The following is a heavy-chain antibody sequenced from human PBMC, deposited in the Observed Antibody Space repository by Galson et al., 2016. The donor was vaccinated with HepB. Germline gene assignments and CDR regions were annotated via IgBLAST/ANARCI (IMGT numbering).Heavy chain of an antibody. D-gene: IGHD6-19*01. J-gene: IGHJ5*02. CDR3: ARDWRTSAATSGWLGWFDL. Sequence: SVKVSCKASGYTFTGYYMHWVRQAPGQGLEWMGWINPNYGGTNYAQKFQGSIALTRDTSISTAYLELSSLRPDDTAVYYCARDWRTSAATSGWLGWFDLWGQGTLVTVSS. V-gene: IGHV1-2*04. CDR2: INPNYGGT. CDR1: GYTFTGYY.